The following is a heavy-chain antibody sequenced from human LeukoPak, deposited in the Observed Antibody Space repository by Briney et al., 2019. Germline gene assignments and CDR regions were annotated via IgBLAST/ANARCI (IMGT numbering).Heavy chain of an antibody. Sequence: KSSETLSLTCTVSGGSISSYYWSWIRQPPGKGLEWIGYIYYSGSTNYNPSLKSRVTISVDTSKNQFSLKLSSVTAADTAVYYGARLTGVGSYPLDYWGQGTLVTVSS. V-gene: IGHV4-59*08. CDR2: IYYSGST. J-gene: IGHJ4*02. CDR1: GGSISSYY. CDR3: ARLTGVGSYPLDY. D-gene: IGHD3-16*02.